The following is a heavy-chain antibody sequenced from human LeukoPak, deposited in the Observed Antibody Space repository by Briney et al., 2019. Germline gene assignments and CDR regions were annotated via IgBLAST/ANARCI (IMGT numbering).Heavy chain of an antibody. D-gene: IGHD3/OR15-3a*01. J-gene: IGHJ5*02. CDR1: GFTFSSYE. CDR2: ISYTGSNK. Sequence: GGSLRLSCAASGFTFSSYEMNWVRQAPGKGLEWLSYISYTGSNKYYAESVKGRFTISRDNAKNSLYLQMNSLRAEDTAVYYCAREGEGTGEDWFDPWGQGTLVTVSS. CDR3: AREGEGTGEDWFDP. V-gene: IGHV3-48*03.